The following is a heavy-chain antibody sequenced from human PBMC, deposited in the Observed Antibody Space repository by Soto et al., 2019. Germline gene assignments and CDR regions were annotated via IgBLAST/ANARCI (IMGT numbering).Heavy chain of an antibody. D-gene: IGHD6-19*01. CDR2: IYHSGST. J-gene: IGHJ6*02. CDR1: GGSISSSNW. V-gene: IGHV4-4*02. Sequence: SETLSLTCAVSGGSISSSNWWSWVRQPPGKGLEWIGEIYHSGSTNYNPSLKSRVTISVDKSKNQFSLKLSSVTAADTAVYYCARWPYSSVPTGDYYYGMDVWGQGTTVTVSS. CDR3: ARWPYSSVPTGDYYYGMDV.